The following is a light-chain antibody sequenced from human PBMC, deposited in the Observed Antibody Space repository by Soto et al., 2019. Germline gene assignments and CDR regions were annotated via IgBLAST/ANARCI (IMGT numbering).Light chain of an antibody. CDR1: QSLLHSNGYNY. CDR3: MQALQTPYT. V-gene: IGKV2-28*01. J-gene: IGKJ2*01. Sequence: DLVMTQSPLSLPVTPGEPASISCRSSQSLLHSNGYNYLDWYLQKPGQSPQLLISLSSNRASGVPDRFGGSGSGTDFTLKISRVEAEDVGVYYCMQALQTPYTFGQGTKLEIK. CDR2: LSS.